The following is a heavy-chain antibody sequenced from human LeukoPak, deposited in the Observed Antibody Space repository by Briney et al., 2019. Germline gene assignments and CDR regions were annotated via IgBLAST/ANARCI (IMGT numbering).Heavy chain of an antibody. D-gene: IGHD3-22*01. CDR1: GFTFSSYA. CDR3: ALGGYYDSSGYYKTPLDY. J-gene: IGHJ4*02. CDR2: ISGSGGST. V-gene: IGHV3-23*01. Sequence: TGGSLRLSCAASGFTFSSYAMSWVRQAPGKGLEWVSAISGSGGSTYYADSVKGRFTISGDNSKNTLYLQMNSLRAEDTAVYYCALGGYYDSSGYYKTPLDYWGQGTLVTVSS.